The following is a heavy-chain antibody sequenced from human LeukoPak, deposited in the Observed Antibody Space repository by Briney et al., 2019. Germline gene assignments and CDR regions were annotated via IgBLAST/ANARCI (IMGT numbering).Heavy chain of an antibody. J-gene: IGHJ4*02. CDR2: IYYSGTT. D-gene: IGHD7-27*01. CDR3: TREGLGIESFDY. Sequence: SETLSLTCTVSGGSISSRTYYWGWIRQPPGKGLEWIGTIYYSGTTYYNPSLKSRVTISQDTSKNQFSLKLRSVTAADTAVYFCTREGLGIESFDYWGQGTLVTVSS. CDR1: GGSISSRTYY. V-gene: IGHV4-39*07.